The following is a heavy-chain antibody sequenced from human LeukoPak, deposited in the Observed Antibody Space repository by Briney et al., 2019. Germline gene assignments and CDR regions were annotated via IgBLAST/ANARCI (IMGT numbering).Heavy chain of an antibody. J-gene: IGHJ4*02. CDR3: SREGPTGEFLGDY. Sequence: ASVKVSCKASGYTFTSQGISWVRQAPGQGLEWMGWISAYNGNTNYAQKFQGRVTLTTDTSTGTVYMELRSLRSDDTAVYYCSREGPTGEFLGDYWGQGTLITVSS. V-gene: IGHV1-18*01. CDR2: ISAYNGNT. CDR1: GYTFTSQG. D-gene: IGHD1-1*01.